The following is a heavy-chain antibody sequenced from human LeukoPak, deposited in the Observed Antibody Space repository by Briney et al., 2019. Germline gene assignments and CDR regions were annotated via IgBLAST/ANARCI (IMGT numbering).Heavy chain of an antibody. D-gene: IGHD5-18*01. CDR2: IYYSGST. V-gene: IGHV4-39*07. J-gene: IGHJ3*02. Sequence: SETLSLTCTVSGGSISSSSYYWGWIRQPPGKGLEWIGSIYYSGSTYYNPSLKSRVTISVDMSKNQFSLKLSSVTAADTAVYYCARVHDRTWIQLWLGNDAFDIWGQGTMVTVSS. CDR3: ARVHDRTWIQLWLGNDAFDI. CDR1: GGSISSSSYY.